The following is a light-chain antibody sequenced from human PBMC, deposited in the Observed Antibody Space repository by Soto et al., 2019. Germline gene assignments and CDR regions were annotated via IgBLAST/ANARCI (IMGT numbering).Light chain of an antibody. J-gene: IGKJ1*01. CDR3: QQYKSYSWT. Sequence: DIHMPQSPSPLSASVGDRVTITCRASQSISSWLAWYQQNPGKAPKIMIYKASSLESGVPSRFSGSGSGTEFTLPISSLPPDDFATYYCQQYKSYSWTFGQGTKVEIK. V-gene: IGKV1-5*03. CDR2: KAS. CDR1: QSISSW.